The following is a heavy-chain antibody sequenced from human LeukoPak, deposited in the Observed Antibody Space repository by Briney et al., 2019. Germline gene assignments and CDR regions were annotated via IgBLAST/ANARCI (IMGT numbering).Heavy chain of an antibody. CDR3: ATQPQYVFWSGYAY. J-gene: IGHJ4*02. D-gene: IGHD3-3*01. Sequence: SETLSLTCTVSGGSISSYYWSWIRQPAGKGLEWIGRIYTSGSTNYNPSLKSRVTMSVDTSKNQFSLKLSSVTAADTAVYYCATQPQYVFWSGYAYWGQGPLVTVSS. CDR1: GGSISSYY. V-gene: IGHV4-4*07. CDR2: IYTSGST.